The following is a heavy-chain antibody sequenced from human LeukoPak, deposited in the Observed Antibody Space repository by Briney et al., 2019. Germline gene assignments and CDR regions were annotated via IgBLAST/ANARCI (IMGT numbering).Heavy chain of an antibody. D-gene: IGHD2-2*01. V-gene: IGHV3-30-3*01. CDR2: ISYDGSNK. Sequence: GGSLRLSCAASGFTFSSYAMHWVRQAPGKGLEWVAVISYDGSNKYYADSAKGRFTISRDNSKNTLYLQMNSLRAEDTAVYYCARGKYQLLSYWFDPWGQGTLVTVSS. CDR1: GFTFSSYA. CDR3: ARGKYQLLSYWFDP. J-gene: IGHJ5*02.